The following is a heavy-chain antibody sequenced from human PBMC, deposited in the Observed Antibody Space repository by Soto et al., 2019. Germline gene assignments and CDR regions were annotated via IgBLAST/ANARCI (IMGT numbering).Heavy chain of an antibody. V-gene: IGHV3-48*01. CDR1: GFTFSGSA. D-gene: IGHD1-26*01. CDR2: ISTISNTI. J-gene: IGHJ1*01. CDR3: ARSVSTFFQD. Sequence: PGGSLRLSCAASGFTFSGSAMHWVRQAPGKGLEWVSYISTISNTIYYRDSVKGRFSISRDNAKNSLYLQMNSLRAEDTAVYYCARSVSTFFQDWGQGTLVTVSS.